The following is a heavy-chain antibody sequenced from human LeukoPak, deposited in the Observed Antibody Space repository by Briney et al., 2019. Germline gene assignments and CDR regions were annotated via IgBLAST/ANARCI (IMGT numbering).Heavy chain of an antibody. D-gene: IGHD3-10*01. CDR1: GYTFTSYG. CDR2: ISAYNGNT. Sequence: ASVKVSCKASGYTFTSYGISWVRQAPGQGLEWMGWISAYNGNTNYAQKFQGRVTMTRNTSISTAYMELSSLRSEDTAVYYCARVITMVRGALRYWGQGTLVTVSS. CDR3: ARVITMVRGALRY. V-gene: IGHV1-18*04. J-gene: IGHJ4*02.